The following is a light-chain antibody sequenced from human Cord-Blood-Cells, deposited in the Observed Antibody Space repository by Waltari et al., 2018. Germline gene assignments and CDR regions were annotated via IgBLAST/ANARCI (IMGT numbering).Light chain of an antibody. CDR3: QQLNSYPFT. V-gene: IGKV1-9*01. CDR1: QGMSSY. J-gene: IGKJ3*01. Sequence: QLTQTPSSLSASVGDRVPITCRASQGMSSYLAWYQQKPGHAPKLLIYAASTLQKGVPALFRGSGCVTDFTLTISSPLPEDIATNNCQQLNSYPFTFGPGTKVDSK. CDR2: AAS.